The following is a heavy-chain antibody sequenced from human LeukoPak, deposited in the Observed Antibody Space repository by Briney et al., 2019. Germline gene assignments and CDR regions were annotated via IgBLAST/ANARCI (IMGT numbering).Heavy chain of an antibody. CDR3: ARAQYSYDPFDY. CDR1: GGSFSGYY. CDR2: INHSGST. D-gene: IGHD5-18*01. V-gene: IGHV4-34*01. Sequence: PSETLSLTCAVYGGSFSGYYWSWIRQPPGKGLEWIGEINHSGSTNYNPSLKSRVTISVDTSKNQFSLKLSSVTAADTAVYYCARAQYSYDPFDYWGQGTLVTVSS. J-gene: IGHJ4*02.